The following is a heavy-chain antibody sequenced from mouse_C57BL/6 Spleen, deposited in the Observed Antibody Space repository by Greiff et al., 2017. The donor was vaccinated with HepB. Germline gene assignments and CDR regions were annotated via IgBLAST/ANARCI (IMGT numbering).Heavy chain of an antibody. J-gene: IGHJ2*01. CDR1: GYTFTDYE. Sequence: QVQLKESGAELVRPGASVTLSCKASGYTFTDYEMHWVKQTPVHGLEWIGAIDPETGGTAYNQKFKGKAILTADKSSSTAYMELRSLTSEDSAVYYCTRLVTYYSTTGGFDYWGQGTTLTVSS. CDR2: IDPETGGT. D-gene: IGHD2-5*01. CDR3: TRLVTYYSTTGGFDY. V-gene: IGHV1-15*01.